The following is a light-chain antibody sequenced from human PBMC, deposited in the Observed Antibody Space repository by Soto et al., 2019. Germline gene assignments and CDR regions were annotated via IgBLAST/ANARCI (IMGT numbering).Light chain of an antibody. Sequence: EIVMTQSPPTLSVSPGERATISCRASQRVSNNFAWYQQKPGQAPRLLIYGASTRATGIPAMFSISGSGTEFTLTSSSLPSEDFAVYFSQQYNNWPLTFVGGTRLEIK. CDR3: QQYNNWPLT. CDR2: GAS. V-gene: IGKV3-15*01. J-gene: IGKJ5*01. CDR1: QRVSNN.